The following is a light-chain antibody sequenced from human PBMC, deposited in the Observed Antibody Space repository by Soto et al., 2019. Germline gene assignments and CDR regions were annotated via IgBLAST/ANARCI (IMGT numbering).Light chain of an antibody. CDR2: DVS. J-gene: IGLJ1*01. Sequence: SGLTERGAGSGCRGRWITISCTGTSSDVGGYNYVSWYQQHPGKAPKLMIYDVSNRPSGVSNRFSGSKSGNTASLTISGLHAEDEDDYYCSSYTSSSYVFGTGTKVTVL. CDR3: SSYTSSSYV. CDR1: SSDVGGYNY. V-gene: IGLV2-14*01.